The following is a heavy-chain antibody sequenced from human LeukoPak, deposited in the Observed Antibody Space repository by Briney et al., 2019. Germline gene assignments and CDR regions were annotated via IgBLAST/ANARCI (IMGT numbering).Heavy chain of an antibody. CDR2: INSDGSST. J-gene: IGHJ4*02. CDR1: TFTVSSYW. CDR3: ARGAARIDY. D-gene: IGHD6-6*01. Sequence: GGSLRLSCAASTFTVSSYWIHRVRQAPGKGLVWVSRINSDGSSTSYADSVKGRFTISRDNAKNTLYLQMNSLRAEDTAVYYCARGAARIDYWGQGTLVTVSS. V-gene: IGHV3-74*01.